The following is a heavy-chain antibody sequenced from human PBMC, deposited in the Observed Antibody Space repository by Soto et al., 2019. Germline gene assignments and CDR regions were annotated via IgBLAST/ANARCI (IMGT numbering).Heavy chain of an antibody. CDR1: GFTFSSYA. CDR2: ISGSGGGT. J-gene: IGHJ4*02. D-gene: IGHD1-1*01. CDR3: AKFGMATTKRSPPYYIDY. V-gene: IGHV3-23*01. Sequence: LRLSCAASGFTFSSYAMSWVRQAPGKGLEWASSISGSGGGTYYADSVKGRFTFSRDNSKNTLYLQMNSLRAEDTAVYYCAKFGMATTKRSPPYYIDYWGQGALVTVSS.